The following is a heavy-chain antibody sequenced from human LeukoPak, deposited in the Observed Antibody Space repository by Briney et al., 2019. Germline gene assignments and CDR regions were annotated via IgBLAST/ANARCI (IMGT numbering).Heavy chain of an antibody. CDR1: GDSISSSSYY. CDR2: IYYSGST. V-gene: IGHV4-39*07. CDR3: ARGRDSSGHWFDP. Sequence: SETLSLTCTVSGDSISSSSYYWGWIRQPPGKGLEWIGSIYYSGSTYYNPSLKSRVTISVDTSKNQFSLKLSSVTAADTAVYYCARGRDSSGHWFDPRGQGTLVTVSS. J-gene: IGHJ5*02. D-gene: IGHD6-19*01.